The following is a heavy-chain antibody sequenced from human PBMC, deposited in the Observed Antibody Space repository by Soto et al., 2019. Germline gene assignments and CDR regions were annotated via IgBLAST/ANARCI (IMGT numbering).Heavy chain of an antibody. Sequence: ASVKVSCKASGGTFSSYTISWVRQAPGQGLEWMGRIIPILGIANYAQKFQGRVTITADKSTSTAYMELSSLRSEDTAVYYCARGLVTSGDVEYYYYMDVWGKGTTVTVSS. V-gene: IGHV1-69*02. J-gene: IGHJ6*03. CDR1: GGTFSSYT. CDR3: ARGLVTSGDVEYYYYMDV. D-gene: IGHD2-21*02. CDR2: IIPILGIA.